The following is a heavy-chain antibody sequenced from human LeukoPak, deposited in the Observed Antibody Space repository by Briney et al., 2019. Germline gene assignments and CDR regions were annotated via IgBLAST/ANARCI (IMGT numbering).Heavy chain of an antibody. D-gene: IGHD3-10*01. J-gene: IGHJ6*02. V-gene: IGHV4-59*01. CDR3: ARDKGVSNYYYYGMDV. CDR1: GGSISSYD. Sequence: PETLSLTCTVSGGSISSYDWSWIRQPPGKGLEWIGYIYYSGGTNYNPSLKSRVTISGDTSKNHFSLKLTSVTAADTAVYYCARDKGVSNYYYYGMDVWGQGTTVTVSS. CDR2: IYYSGGT.